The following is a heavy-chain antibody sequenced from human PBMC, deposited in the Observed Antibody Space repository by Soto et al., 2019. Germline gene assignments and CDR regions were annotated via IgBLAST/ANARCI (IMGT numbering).Heavy chain of an antibody. CDR3: LPLGYCSSTSCYSFDY. CDR1: GFTFSSYA. D-gene: IGHD2-2*02. V-gene: IGHV3-30-3*01. CDR2: ISYDGSNK. J-gene: IGHJ4*02. Sequence: GGSLRLSCAASGFTFSSYAMHWVRQAPGKGLEWVAVISYDGSNKYYADSVKGRFTISRDNSKNTLYLQMNSLRAEDTAVYYCLPLGYCSSTSCYSFDYWGQGTLVTVSS.